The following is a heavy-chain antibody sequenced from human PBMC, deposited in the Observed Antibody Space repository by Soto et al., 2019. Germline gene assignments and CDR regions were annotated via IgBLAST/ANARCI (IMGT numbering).Heavy chain of an antibody. J-gene: IGHJ4*02. CDR2: VYPFDSDT. Sequence: RGESLKSSCKASGYTFTSKWIAWVRQMPGKGLEWMAIVYPFDSDTRYSPSFQGQVTISADKSINTAYLQWSSLRASDTAIYYCARPDSNGWYDYWGQGPPVTVSS. D-gene: IGHD6-19*01. V-gene: IGHV5-51*01. CDR3: ARPDSNGWYDY. CDR1: GYTFTSKW.